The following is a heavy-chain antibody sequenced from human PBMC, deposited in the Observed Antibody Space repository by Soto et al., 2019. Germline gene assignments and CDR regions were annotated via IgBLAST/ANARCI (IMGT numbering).Heavy chain of an antibody. J-gene: IGHJ5*02. CDR2: IYYSGST. CDR1: GGSITSGGYY. V-gene: IGHV4-31*03. Sequence: QVQLQESGPGLVRPSETLSLTCTVSGGSITSGGYYWGWIRQHPGKGLEWIWHIYYSGSTSYNPSPTSRVSMSADTSKSQFSMKLSSVTAADTAVYYCARGGWSDNWFVPWGQGTLVTVSS. D-gene: IGHD6-19*01. CDR3: ARGGWSDNWFVP.